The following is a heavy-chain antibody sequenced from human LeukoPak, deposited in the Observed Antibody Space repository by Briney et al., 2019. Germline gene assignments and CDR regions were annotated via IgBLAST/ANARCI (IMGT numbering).Heavy chain of an antibody. Sequence: PSETLSLTCAVYGGSFSGYYWSWIRQPPGKGLEWIGEINHSGSTNYNPSLKSRVTISVDTSKNQFSLKLSSVTAADTAVYYCARRRRRFAFDIWGQGTMVTVSS. CDR1: GGSFSGYY. CDR3: ARRRRRFAFDI. J-gene: IGHJ3*02. D-gene: IGHD5-24*01. V-gene: IGHV4-34*01. CDR2: INHSGST.